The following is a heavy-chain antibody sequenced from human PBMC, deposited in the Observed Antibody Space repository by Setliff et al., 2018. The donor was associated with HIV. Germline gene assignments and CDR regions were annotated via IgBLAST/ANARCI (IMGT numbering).Heavy chain of an antibody. J-gene: IGHJ2*01. V-gene: IGHV3-33*01. Sequence: GESLKISCAASGFTFSSYGMHWVRQAPGKGLEWVAVIWYDGSKTYYADSVKGRFTVSRDNSKNTLYLRMNSLRAEDTAVYYCARDNSALVYADWYFDLWGRGTLVTVSS. CDR3: ARDNSALVYADWYFDL. D-gene: IGHD6-6*01. CDR1: GFTFSSYG. CDR2: IWYDGSKT.